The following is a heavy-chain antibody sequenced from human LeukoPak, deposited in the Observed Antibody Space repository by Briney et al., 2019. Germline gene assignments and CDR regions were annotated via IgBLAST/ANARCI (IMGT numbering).Heavy chain of an antibody. J-gene: IGHJ4*02. Sequence: PGGSLRLSCAASGFTFSSYGMHWVRQAPGKGLEWVAVIWYDGGNKYNADSVKGRFTISRDNSKNTLYLEMNSLRADDTAVYYCARDKGRNVIWTLEYWGQGTLVTVSS. CDR3: ARDKGRNVIWTLEY. D-gene: IGHD2-15*01. CDR1: GFTFSSYG. CDR2: IWYDGGNK. V-gene: IGHV3-33*01.